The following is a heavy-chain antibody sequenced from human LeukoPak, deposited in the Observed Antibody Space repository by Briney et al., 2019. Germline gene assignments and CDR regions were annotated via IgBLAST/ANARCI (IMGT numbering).Heavy chain of an antibody. CDR3: ARVLYDFWSGYFWFDP. V-gene: IGHV4-59*01. D-gene: IGHD3-3*01. CDR2: IYYSGST. Sequence: SETRSLTCTVAAGSISSYYWSWIRHPPREGLEWIGYIYYSGSTNYNPSLKSRVTISVDTSKNQFSLKLSSVTAADTAVYYCARVLYDFWSGYFWFDPWGQGTLVTVSS. CDR1: AGSISSYY. J-gene: IGHJ5*02.